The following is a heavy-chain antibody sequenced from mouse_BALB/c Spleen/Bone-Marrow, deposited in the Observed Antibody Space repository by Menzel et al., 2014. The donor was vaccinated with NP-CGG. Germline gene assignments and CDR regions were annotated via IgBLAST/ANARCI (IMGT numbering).Heavy chain of an antibody. CDR2: IDPANGNT. J-gene: IGHJ2*01. V-gene: IGHV14-3*02. CDR3: ALLYGNYDY. CDR1: GFNIKDTY. Sequence: EVKLMESGAELVKPGASVKLSCTASGFNIKDTYMHWVKQRPEQGLEWIGRIDPANGNTKYDPKFQGKATITADTSSNTAYLQFSSLTSEDTAVYYCALLYGNYDYWGQGTTLTVSS. D-gene: IGHD2-10*02.